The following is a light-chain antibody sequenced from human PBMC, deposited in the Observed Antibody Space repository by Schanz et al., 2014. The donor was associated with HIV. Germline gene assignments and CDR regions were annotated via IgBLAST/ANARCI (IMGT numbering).Light chain of an antibody. J-gene: IGLJ2*01. CDR3: ATWDITLNGPV. Sequence: QSVLAQPPSVSGAPGQRVAISCTGSSSNVGAGFDVHWYQQLPGKAPTLLIYTNNNRPSGVPDRYSGSRSGTSASLTISGLQSDDEADYYCATWDITLNGPVFGGGTKLTVL. CDR1: SSNVGAGFD. V-gene: IGLV1-40*01. CDR2: TNN.